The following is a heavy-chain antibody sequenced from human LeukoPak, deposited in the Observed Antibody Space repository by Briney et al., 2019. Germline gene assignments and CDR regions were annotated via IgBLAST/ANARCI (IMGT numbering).Heavy chain of an antibody. D-gene: IGHD6-13*01. CDR3: AKALYSSSWYRGYFDY. Sequence: GGSLRLSCAASGFTFSSYAMSWVRQAPGKGLEWVSAISGSGGSTYYADSVKGRFTISRDNSKNTLYLQMNSLRAEDTAVYYCAKALYSSSWYRGYFDYWGQGTLVTVPS. CDR2: ISGSGGST. J-gene: IGHJ4*02. V-gene: IGHV3-23*01. CDR1: GFTFSSYA.